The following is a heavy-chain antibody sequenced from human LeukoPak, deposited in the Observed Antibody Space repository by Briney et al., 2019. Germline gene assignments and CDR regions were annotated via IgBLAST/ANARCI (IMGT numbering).Heavy chain of an antibody. CDR1: GGTFSSYA. Sequence: SVKVSFKASGGTFSSYAISWVRQAPGQGLEWMGRIIPILGIANYAQKFQGRVTITADKSTSTAYMELSSLRSEDTAVYYCARVGQEINYYGMDVWGQGTTVTVSS. V-gene: IGHV1-69*04. CDR2: IIPILGIA. D-gene: IGHD5-24*01. CDR3: ARVGQEINYYGMDV. J-gene: IGHJ6*02.